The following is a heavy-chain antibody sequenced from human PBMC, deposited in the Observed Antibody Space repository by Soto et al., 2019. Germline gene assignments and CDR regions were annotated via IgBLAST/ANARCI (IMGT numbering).Heavy chain of an antibody. D-gene: IGHD3-10*02. V-gene: IGHV3-30*18. CDR3: AKPKATGTLFAFDI. CDR1: GFTFSSYG. Sequence: GGSLRLSCAASGFTFSSYGMHWVRQAPGKGLEWVAVISYDGSNKYYADSVKGRFTISRGNSKNTLYLQMNSLRAEDTAVYYCAKPKATGTLFAFDIWGQGTMVTVSS. CDR2: ISYDGSNK. J-gene: IGHJ3*02.